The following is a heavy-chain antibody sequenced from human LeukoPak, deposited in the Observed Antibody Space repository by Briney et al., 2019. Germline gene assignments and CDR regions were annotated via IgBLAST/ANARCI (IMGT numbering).Heavy chain of an antibody. CDR3: ASPDCSGGSCYGMDV. CDR1: GFTFSSNA. CDR2: ISSSGSTI. V-gene: IGHV3-48*03. J-gene: IGHJ6*02. D-gene: IGHD2-15*01. Sequence: AGGSLRLSCAGSGFTFSSNALSWVRQAPGKGLEWVSYISSSGSTIYYADSVKGRFTISRDNAKNSLYLQMNSLRAEDTAVYYCASPDCSGGSCYGMDVWGQGTTVTVSS.